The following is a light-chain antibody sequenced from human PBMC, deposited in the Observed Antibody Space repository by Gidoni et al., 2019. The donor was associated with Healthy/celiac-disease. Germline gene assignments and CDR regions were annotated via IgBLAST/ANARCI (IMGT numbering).Light chain of an antibody. Sequence: DIVMTQSPLSLPVTPGEPASISCRSSQSLLHSNDYNYLDWYLQKPGQSPQLLIYLGANRASGVPDRFSGSGSGTDFTLKISRVEDEDVGVYYCMQALQTPRLTFGGGTKVEIK. CDR3: MQALQTPRLT. V-gene: IGKV2-28*01. CDR2: LGA. CDR1: QSLLHSNDYNY. J-gene: IGKJ4*01.